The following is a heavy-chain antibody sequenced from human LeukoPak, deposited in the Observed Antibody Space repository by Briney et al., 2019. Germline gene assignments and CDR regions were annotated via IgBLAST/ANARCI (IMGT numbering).Heavy chain of an antibody. V-gene: IGHV3-23*01. J-gene: IGHJ3*02. D-gene: IGHD6-13*01. CDR2: ISGSGGST. CDR3: AKVYSSSWYPDAFDI. Sequence: GGSLRLSCAASGFTFSSYAMSWVRQAPGKGLEWVSAISGSGGSTYYADSVKGRFTISRDNSKNTLYLQMNSLRTEDTAVYYCAKVYSSSWYPDAFDIWGQGTMVTVSS. CDR1: GFTFSSYA.